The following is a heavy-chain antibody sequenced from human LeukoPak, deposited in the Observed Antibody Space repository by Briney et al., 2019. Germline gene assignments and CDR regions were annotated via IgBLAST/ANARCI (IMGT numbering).Heavy chain of an antibody. Sequence: GGSLRLSCAASGFTFSDYYMSWIRQAPGKGLEWVSYIGSSGSTIYYADSVKGRFTISRDNAKNSLYLQMNSLRAEDTAVYYCAREKDSGYSYLFDYWGQGTLVTVSS. J-gene: IGHJ4*02. CDR2: IGSSGSTI. CDR1: GFTFSDYY. D-gene: IGHD5-18*01. V-gene: IGHV3-11*04. CDR3: AREKDSGYSYLFDY.